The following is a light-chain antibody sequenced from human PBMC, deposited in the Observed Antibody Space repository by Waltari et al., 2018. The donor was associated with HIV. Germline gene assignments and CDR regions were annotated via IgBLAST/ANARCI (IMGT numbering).Light chain of an antibody. CDR2: GVS. CDR3: QQTYSVSIT. CDR1: PHINTF. J-gene: IGKJ5*01. Sequence: IQLTQSPPSLSASLRDKVTITCRASPHINTFLNWYQVIPGKAPRVLVYGVSSLPTGVPSRFTGDGSGSDFTPTINNLQPEDFASYFCQQTYSVSITFGPGTRLEI. V-gene: IGKV1-39*01.